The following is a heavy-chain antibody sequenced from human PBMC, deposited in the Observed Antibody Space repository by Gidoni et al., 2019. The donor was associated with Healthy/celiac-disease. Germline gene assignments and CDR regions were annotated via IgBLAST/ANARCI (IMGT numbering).Heavy chain of an antibody. D-gene: IGHD5-18*01. J-gene: IGHJ4*02. CDR3: ARLVPQLWLSTDY. V-gene: IGHV3-7*01. CDR1: AFTFSRYW. Sequence: EVQLVESGGVLVQPGGSLRLSCAASAFTFSRYWMSWVRQAPGKGLEWVANIKQDGSEKYYVDSVKGRFTISRDNAKNELYLQMNSLRAEDTAVYYCARLVPQLWLSTDYWGQGTLVTVSS. CDR2: IKQDGSEK.